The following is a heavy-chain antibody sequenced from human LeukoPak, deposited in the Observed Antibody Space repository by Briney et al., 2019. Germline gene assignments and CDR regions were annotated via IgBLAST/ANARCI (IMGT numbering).Heavy chain of an antibody. Sequence: GGSPRLSCAASGFTFSDYYMSWIRQAPGKGLEWVSYISSSGSTIYYADSVKGRFTISRDNAKNSLYLQMNSLRAEDTAVYYCARDASSGSYCDYWGQGTLVTVSS. CDR3: ARDASSGSYCDY. V-gene: IGHV3-11*01. CDR2: ISSSGSTI. CDR1: GFTFSDYY. D-gene: IGHD3-10*01. J-gene: IGHJ4*02.